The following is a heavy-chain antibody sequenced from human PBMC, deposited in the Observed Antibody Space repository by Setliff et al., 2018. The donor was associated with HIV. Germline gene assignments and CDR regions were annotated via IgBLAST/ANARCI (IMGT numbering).Heavy chain of an antibody. V-gene: IGHV4-31*03. CDR3: AREGKIELELAGDGMDV. CDR1: GGSISSGGYY. D-gene: IGHD6-19*01. J-gene: IGHJ6*04. Sequence: SETLSLTCTVSGGSISSGGYYWSWIRQHPGKGLEWIGYIYYRGSTYYNPSLKSRVTISVDTSKNQSSLKLSSVTAADTAVYYCAREGKIELELAGDGMDVWGKGTTGTVSS. CDR2: IYYRGST.